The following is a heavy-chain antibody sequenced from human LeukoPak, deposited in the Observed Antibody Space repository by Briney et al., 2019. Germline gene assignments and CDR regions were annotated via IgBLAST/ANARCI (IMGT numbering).Heavy chain of an antibody. Sequence: SQTLSLTCTVSGDSINSGNSHWTWIRQPPGKGLEWIGSIYYSGSTYYNPSLKSRVTISVDTSKNQFSLKLSSVTAADTAVYYCARRSDSYGYGVADYFDYWGQGTLVTVSS. D-gene: IGHD5-18*01. CDR1: GDSINSGNSH. J-gene: IGHJ4*02. CDR2: IYYSGST. V-gene: IGHV4-39*01. CDR3: ARRSDSYGYGVADYFDY.